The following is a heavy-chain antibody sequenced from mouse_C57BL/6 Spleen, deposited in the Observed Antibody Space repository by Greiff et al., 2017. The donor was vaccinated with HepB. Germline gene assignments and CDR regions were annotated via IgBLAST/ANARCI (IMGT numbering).Heavy chain of an antibody. V-gene: IGHV1-52*01. J-gene: IGHJ1*03. CDR2: IDPSDSET. D-gene: IGHD1-1*01. CDR3: ARSFYYYGSGYFDV. Sequence: QVQLQQPGAELVRPGSSVKLSCKASGYTFTSYWMHWVKQRPIQGLEWIGNIDPSDSETHYNQKFKDKATLTVDKSSSTAYMQLSSLTSEDSAVYYCARSFYYYGSGYFDVWGTGTTVTVSS. CDR1: GYTFTSYW.